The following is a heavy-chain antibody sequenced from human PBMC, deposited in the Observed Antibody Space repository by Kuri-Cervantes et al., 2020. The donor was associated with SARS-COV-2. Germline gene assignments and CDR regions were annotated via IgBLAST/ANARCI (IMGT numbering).Heavy chain of an antibody. J-gene: IGHJ3*02. Sequence: ASVKVSCKVSGYTLTELSMHWVRQAPGKGLEWMGGFDPEDGETIYAQKFQGRVTMTEGTSTDTAYTELSSLRSEDTAVYYCATYPANWGKGGAFDIWGRGTMVTVSS. CDR1: GYTLTELS. CDR3: ATYPANWGKGGAFDI. V-gene: IGHV1-24*01. D-gene: IGHD7-27*01. CDR2: FDPEDGET.